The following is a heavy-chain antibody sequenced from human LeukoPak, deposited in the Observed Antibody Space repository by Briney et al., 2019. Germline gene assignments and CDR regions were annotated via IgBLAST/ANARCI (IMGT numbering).Heavy chain of an antibody. CDR3: ARGRYATTRGGAAAGFLDY. D-gene: IGHD6-13*01. Sequence: SETLSLTCAVSGGSFSGHYWNWIRQPPGKGLEWIGEINHGGSTNYNPSLKSRVTISVDTSQNQFSLRLSSVIAADTAVYYCARGRYATTRGGAAAGFLDYWGRGTLVTVST. J-gene: IGHJ4*02. V-gene: IGHV4-34*01. CDR1: GGSFSGHY. CDR2: INHGGST.